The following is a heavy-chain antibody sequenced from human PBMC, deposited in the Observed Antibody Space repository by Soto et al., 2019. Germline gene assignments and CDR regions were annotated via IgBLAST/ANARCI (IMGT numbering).Heavy chain of an antibody. V-gene: IGHV2-5*01. D-gene: IGHD3-22*01. Sequence: SGPTLVNPTQTLTLTCTFSGFSLSTSGVGVGWIRQPPGKALEWLALIYWNDDKRYSPSLKSRLTITKDTSKNQVVLTMTNKEPVDTATYYFARAYYDSSGYYGPVRYYFDYWGQGTLVTVSS. CDR2: IYWNDDK. J-gene: IGHJ4*02. CDR3: ARAYYDSSGYYGPVRYYFDY. CDR1: GFSLSTSGVG.